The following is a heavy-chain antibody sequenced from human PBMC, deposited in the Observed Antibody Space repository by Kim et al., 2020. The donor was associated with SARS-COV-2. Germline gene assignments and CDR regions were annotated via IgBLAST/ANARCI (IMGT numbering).Heavy chain of an antibody. Sequence: GGSLRLSCAASGFTFDDYAMHWVRQAPGKGLEWVSLISGDGGSPYYADSVKGRFTIARDNNKNSLYLQKNSLRTEDTALYYCAKDGGPGYYDFWSGYYHRKYGMDVWGQGTTVAVSS. D-gene: IGHD3-3*01. CDR3: AKDGGPGYYDFWSGYYHRKYGMDV. CDR1: GFTFDDYA. CDR2: ISGDGGSP. J-gene: IGHJ6*02. V-gene: IGHV3-43*02.